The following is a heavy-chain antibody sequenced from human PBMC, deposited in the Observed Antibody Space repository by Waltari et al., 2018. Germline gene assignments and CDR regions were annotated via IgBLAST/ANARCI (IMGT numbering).Heavy chain of an antibody. CDR3: ARPSGYSYGYLGSVDY. Sequence: QLQLQESGPGLVKPSETLSLTCTVSGGSISSSSYYWGWLRQPPGKGLEWIGSIYYSGSTYYNPSLKSRVTISVDTSKNQFSLKLSSVTAADTAVYYCARPSGYSYGYLGSVDYWGQGTLVTVSS. V-gene: IGHV4-39*01. CDR2: IYYSGST. CDR1: GGSISSSSYY. D-gene: IGHD5-18*01. J-gene: IGHJ4*02.